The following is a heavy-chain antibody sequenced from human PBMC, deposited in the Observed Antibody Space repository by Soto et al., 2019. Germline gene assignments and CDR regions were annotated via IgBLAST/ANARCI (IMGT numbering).Heavy chain of an antibody. CDR1: GGSISSGGHY. Sequence: PSETLSLTCTVSGGSISSGGHYWSWIRQHPGKGLEWIGSVYYSGSTYYNPSLESRVTISVDKSKNQFSLKLMSLSAADTVVYYCGRLEGLATISYYFDYWAREPWSPSPQ. V-gene: IGHV4-39*01. J-gene: IGHJ4*02. CDR3: GRLEGLATISYYFDY. D-gene: IGHD3-9*01. CDR2: VYYSGST.